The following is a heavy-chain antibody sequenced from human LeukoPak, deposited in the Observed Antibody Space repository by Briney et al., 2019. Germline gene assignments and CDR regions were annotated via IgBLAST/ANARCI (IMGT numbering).Heavy chain of an antibody. Sequence: GGSLRLSCAAYGFTVSSNYMSWVRQAPGKGLEWVSVIYSGGSTYYADSVKGRFTISRHNSKNTLYLQMNSLRAEDTAVYYCARTTSTMIVTYWGQGTLVTVSS. CDR3: ARTTSTMIVTY. CDR1: GFTVSSNY. CDR2: IYSGGST. D-gene: IGHD3-22*01. V-gene: IGHV3-53*04. J-gene: IGHJ4*02.